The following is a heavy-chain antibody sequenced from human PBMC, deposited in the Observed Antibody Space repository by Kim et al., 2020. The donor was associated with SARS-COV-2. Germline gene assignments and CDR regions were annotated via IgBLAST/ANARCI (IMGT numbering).Heavy chain of an antibody. V-gene: IGHV3-49*03. CDR2: IRSKADGRTT. CDR1: GFTFGDYA. D-gene: IGHD3-9*01. Sequence: GGSLRLSCTASGFTFGDYAISWFRQAPGKGLEWVCFIRSKADGRTTEYAATVKGRFTIARDDSKSTSYLQMNSLKTEDTSVYYCTRAPPDYDILTGYVAFAYWGQGALVTVS. CDR3: TRAPPDYDILTGYVAFAY. J-gene: IGHJ4*02.